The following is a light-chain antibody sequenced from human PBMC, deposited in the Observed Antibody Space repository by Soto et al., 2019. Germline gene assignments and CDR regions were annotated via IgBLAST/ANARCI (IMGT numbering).Light chain of an antibody. V-gene: IGKV1-5*03. CDR3: HQYNSYSTWT. CDR1: QSISSW. CDR2: KAS. J-gene: IGKJ1*01. Sequence: DIQMTQSPSTLSASVGDRVTITCRASQSISSWLAWYQQKPGKAPKLLIYKASSLESGVPSRFSGSGSGTEFTLSISSLQPDYFATYCCHQYNSYSTWTFGQGTKEDIK.